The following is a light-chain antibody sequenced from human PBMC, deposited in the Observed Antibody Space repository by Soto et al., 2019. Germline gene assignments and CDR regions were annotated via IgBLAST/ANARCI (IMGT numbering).Light chain of an antibody. CDR2: MAS. CDR3: MQAVQTPWS. V-gene: IGKV2-28*01. J-gene: IGKJ1*01. Sequence: VVTQSPLSLPVILGEPASISCRSSQSLLHSNGFNYLDWYLQRPGQSPQLLIYMASSRASGVPDRFSGSGSGTDFTLTITRVEAEDVGIYYCMQAVQTPWSFGQGTKV. CDR1: QSLLHSNGFNY.